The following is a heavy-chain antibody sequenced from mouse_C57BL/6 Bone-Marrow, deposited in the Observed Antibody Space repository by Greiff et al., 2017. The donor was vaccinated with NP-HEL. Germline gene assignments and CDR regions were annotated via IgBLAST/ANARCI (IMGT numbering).Heavy chain of an antibody. V-gene: IGHV1-42*01. CDR3: ARRRLRLYYFDY. D-gene: IGHD2-2*01. CDR1: GYSFTGYY. J-gene: IGHJ2*01. CDR2: INPSTGGT. Sequence: VQLQQSGPELVKPGASVKISCKASGYSFTGYYMNWVKQSPEKSLEWIGEINPSTGGTTYNQKFKAKATLTVDKSSSTAYMQLKSLTSDDSAVYYCARRRLRLYYFDYWGQGTTLTVSS.